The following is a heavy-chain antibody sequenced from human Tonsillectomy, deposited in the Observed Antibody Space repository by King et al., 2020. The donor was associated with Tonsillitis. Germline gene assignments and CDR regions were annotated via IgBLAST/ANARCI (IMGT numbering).Heavy chain of an antibody. J-gene: IGHJ4*02. CDR1: GFTFSGYA. Sequence: VQLVESGGGLVQPGGSLRLSCAASGFTFSGYAMAWVRQAPGKGLEWVSVVSGGGGTTFYADSVRGRLTISRDNSKNTLFLQMSSLRADDTAVYYCAKTGTTMTTEFDNWGQGTLVTVSS. CDR3: AKTGTTMTTEFDN. V-gene: IGHV3-23*04. D-gene: IGHD4-17*01. CDR2: VSGGGGTT.